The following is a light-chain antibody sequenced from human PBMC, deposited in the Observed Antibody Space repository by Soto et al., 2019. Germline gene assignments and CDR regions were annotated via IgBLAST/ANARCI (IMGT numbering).Light chain of an antibody. CDR1: SRDVGGYNW. Sequence: QSVLTQPPSASGSPGQSVTISCTGTSRDVGGYNWVSWYQQHPGKAPKFMIYEVNRRPSGVPDRFSGSKSGNTASLTISGLQPDEEADYYCASYAAKNTPVKFGGGTK. CDR2: EVN. V-gene: IGLV2-8*01. J-gene: IGLJ2*01. CDR3: ASYAAKNTPVK.